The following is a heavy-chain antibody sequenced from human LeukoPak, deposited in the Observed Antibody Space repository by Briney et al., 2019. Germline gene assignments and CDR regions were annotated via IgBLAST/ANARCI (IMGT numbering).Heavy chain of an antibody. CDR3: AREVMDNLRFDY. D-gene: IGHD1-14*01. J-gene: IGHJ4*02. Sequence: ASVKVSCKASGYTFTSYYMHWVRQAPGQGLEWMGIINPSGGDPSYAQKFQGRLTMTRDTSTNTVYMELTSLRSEDTAVYYCAREVMDNLRFDYWGQGTLVTASS. CDR2: INPSGGDP. V-gene: IGHV1-46*01. CDR1: GYTFTSYY.